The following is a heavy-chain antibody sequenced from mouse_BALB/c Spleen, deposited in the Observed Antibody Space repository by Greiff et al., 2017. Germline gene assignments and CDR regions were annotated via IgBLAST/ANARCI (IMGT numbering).Heavy chain of an antibody. CDR2: IYPSDSYT. J-gene: IGHJ3*01. D-gene: IGHD1-1*01. CDR3: TRSEPYYPFAY. Sequence: QVQLQQPGAELVRPGASVKLSCKASGYTFTSYWINWVKQRPGQGLEWIGNIYPSDSYTNYNQKFKDKATLTVDKSSSTAYMQLSSPTSEDSAVYYFTRSEPYYPFAYWGQGTLVTVSA. V-gene: IGHV1-69*02. CDR1: GYTFTSYW.